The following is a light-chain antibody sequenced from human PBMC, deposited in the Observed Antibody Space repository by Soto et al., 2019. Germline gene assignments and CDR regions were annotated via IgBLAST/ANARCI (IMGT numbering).Light chain of an antibody. V-gene: IGKV1-9*01. Sequence: DIQLTQSPSFLSASVGDRVTITCRASQGISSYLAWYQQKPGKAPKLLIYAASTLQSGLPSRFSGSGSGTEFTLTISSLQPEDFASYYCQQLNSYPWTFGQGTKVEIK. CDR2: AAS. CDR3: QQLNSYPWT. CDR1: QGISSY. J-gene: IGKJ1*01.